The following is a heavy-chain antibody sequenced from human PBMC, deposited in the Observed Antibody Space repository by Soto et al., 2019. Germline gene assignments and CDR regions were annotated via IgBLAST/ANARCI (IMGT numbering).Heavy chain of an antibody. J-gene: IGHJ6*02. CDR1: GYSFTSYW. CDR3: ARRLTGYDYYGMDV. D-gene: IGHD3-9*01. CDR2: IYPGDSDP. V-gene: IGHV5-51*01. Sequence: GESLKISCKGSGYSFTSYWISWVRQMPGKGLEWMGIIYPGDSDPRYSPSFQGQVTISADKSINTAYLQWSSLKASDSAIYYCARRLTGYDYYGMDVWGQGTTVTVSS.